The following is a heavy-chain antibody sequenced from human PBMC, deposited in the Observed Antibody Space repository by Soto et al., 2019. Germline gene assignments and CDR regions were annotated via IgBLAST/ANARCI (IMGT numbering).Heavy chain of an antibody. CDR3: ATRAGAPK. CDR2: LHHTRGT. CDR1: GASLGDDNW. J-gene: IGHJ4*02. Sequence: QVQLQESGPGLVKPSGTLSLTCDVSGASLGDDNWWTWVRQPPGGGLEWIRELHHTRGTNYNPSLESRIIVSLDKTKNQFSLTLTSVTAADTAVYYCATRAGAPKWGQGALVTVSS. V-gene: IGHV4-4*02. D-gene: IGHD6-19*01.